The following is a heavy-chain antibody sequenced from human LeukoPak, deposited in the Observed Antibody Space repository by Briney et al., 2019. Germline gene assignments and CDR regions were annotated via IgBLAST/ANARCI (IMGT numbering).Heavy chain of an antibody. J-gene: IGHJ4*02. V-gene: IGHV3-23*01. CDR3: AKRGVVIRVILVGFHKEAYYFDS. D-gene: IGHD3-22*01. Sequence: GGSLRLSCAVSGITLSNYGMSWVRQAPGKGLEGVAGISGSGGRPDYGAPVKGRFTISSDNPKNTLYLQMTSLRAEDTAVYFCAKRGVVIRVILVGFHKEAYYFDSWGRGALVTVSS. CDR2: ISGSGGRP. CDR1: GITLSNYG.